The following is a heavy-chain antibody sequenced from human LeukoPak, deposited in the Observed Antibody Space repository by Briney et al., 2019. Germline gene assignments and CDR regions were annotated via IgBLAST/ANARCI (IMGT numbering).Heavy chain of an antibody. CDR2: IYSGGST. D-gene: IGHD3-3*01. Sequence: PGGSLRLSCAASGFTVSSNYMSWVRQAPGKGLEWVSVIYSGGSTYYADSVKGRFTISRDNSKNTLYLQMNSLRAEDTAVYYCARVSQSGYDTPLLDYWGQGTLVTVSS. CDR1: GFTVSSNY. V-gene: IGHV3-53*01. J-gene: IGHJ4*02. CDR3: ARVSQSGYDTPLLDY.